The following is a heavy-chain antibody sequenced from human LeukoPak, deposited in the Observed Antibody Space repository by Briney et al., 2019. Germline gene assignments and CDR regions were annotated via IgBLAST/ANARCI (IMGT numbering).Heavy chain of an antibody. Sequence: SETLSLTCSVSGGSINTTYWSWIRQPPGKGLEWIGEINHSGRTNYNPSLKSRVTMSVDTSKNQFSLNLNSVTAADTAVYYCARGQFQRDHWGQGTLVTVSS. J-gene: IGHJ4*02. V-gene: IGHV4-34*01. CDR3: ARGQFQRDH. CDR1: GGSINTTY. CDR2: INHSGRT. D-gene: IGHD5-24*01.